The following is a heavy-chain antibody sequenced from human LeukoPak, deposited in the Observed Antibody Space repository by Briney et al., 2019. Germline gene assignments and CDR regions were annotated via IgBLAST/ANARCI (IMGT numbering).Heavy chain of an antibody. CDR2: ISGSGGST. J-gene: IGHJ4*02. V-gene: IGHV3-23*01. Sequence: GGSLRLSCAATGFTFSTYAMSWVRQAPGKGLEWVSVISGSGGSTYYADSVEGRFTISRDNSKNTLYLQMHSLRVEDTATYYCVKRGYDTRGYYGYFDYWGQGTLVTVSS. CDR1: GFTFSTYA. D-gene: IGHD3-22*01. CDR3: VKRGYDTRGYYGYFDY.